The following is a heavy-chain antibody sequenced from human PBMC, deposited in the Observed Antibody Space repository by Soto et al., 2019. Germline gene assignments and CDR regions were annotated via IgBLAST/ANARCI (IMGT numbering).Heavy chain of an antibody. D-gene: IGHD3-22*01. CDR3: ASPSPMNDY. CDR1: GGSISSSSYY. V-gene: IGHV4-39*01. Sequence: SETLSLTCTVSGGSISSSSYYWGWIRQPPGKGLEWIGSIYYSGSTYYNPSLKSRVTISVDTSKNQFSLKLSSVTAADTAVYYCASPSPMNDYWGQGTLVTVSS. J-gene: IGHJ4*02. CDR2: IYYSGST.